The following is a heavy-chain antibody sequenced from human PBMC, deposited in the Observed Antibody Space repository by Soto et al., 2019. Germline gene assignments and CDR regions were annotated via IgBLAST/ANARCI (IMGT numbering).Heavy chain of an antibody. D-gene: IGHD6-13*01. Sequence: SETLSLTCAVYGGSFSGYYWSWIRQPPGKGLEWIGEINHSGSTNYNPSLKSRVTISVDTSKNQFSLKLSSVTAADTAVYYCARCKLSSSWYGRTDYYYGMDVWDQGTTVTVS. CDR2: INHSGST. CDR1: GGSFSGYY. CDR3: ARCKLSSSWYGRTDYYYGMDV. J-gene: IGHJ6*02. V-gene: IGHV4-34*01.